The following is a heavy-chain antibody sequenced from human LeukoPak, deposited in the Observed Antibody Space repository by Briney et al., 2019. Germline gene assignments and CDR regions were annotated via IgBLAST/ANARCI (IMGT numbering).Heavy chain of an antibody. CDR1: GDSITTTTSL. CDR2: MYYGGDT. J-gene: IGHJ5*02. Sequence: SETLSLTCTVSGDSITTTTSLWGWLRQPPGKGLEWIGAMYYGGDTFYSASLRSRVTISLDPSNNQFSLSLTSVTAADTAVYYCAGGGYHFCGGSWGQGALVTVSS. D-gene: IGHD3-3*01. CDR3: AGGGYHFCGGS. V-gene: IGHV4-39*07.